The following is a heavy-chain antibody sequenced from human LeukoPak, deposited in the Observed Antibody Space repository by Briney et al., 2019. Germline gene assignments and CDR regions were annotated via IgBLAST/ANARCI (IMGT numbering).Heavy chain of an antibody. V-gene: IGHV1-2*02. D-gene: IGHD7-27*01. Sequence: GASVKVSCKVSGYTLTELSMHWVRQAPGQGLEWMGWINPNSGGTNYAQKFQGRVTMTRDTSISTAYMELSRLRSDDTAVYYCARETQNWGWVLRHWFDPWGQGTLVTVSS. CDR2: INPNSGGT. CDR3: ARETQNWGWVLRHWFDP. CDR1: GYTLTELS. J-gene: IGHJ5*02.